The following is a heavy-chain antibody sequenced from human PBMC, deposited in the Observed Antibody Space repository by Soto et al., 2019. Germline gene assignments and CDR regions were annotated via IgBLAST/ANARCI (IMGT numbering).Heavy chain of an antibody. D-gene: IGHD6-19*01. CDR3: ASHDSLFLVAGIPGSLDY. V-gene: IGHV1-69*13. CDR2: IIPIFGTA. Sequence: ASVKVSCKASGVTFSSYAISWVRQAPGQGLEWMGGIIPIFGTANYAQKFQGRVTITADESTSTAYMELSSLRSEDTAVYYCASHDSLFLVAGIPGSLDYWGQGPLVTVS. CDR1: GVTFSSYA. J-gene: IGHJ4*02.